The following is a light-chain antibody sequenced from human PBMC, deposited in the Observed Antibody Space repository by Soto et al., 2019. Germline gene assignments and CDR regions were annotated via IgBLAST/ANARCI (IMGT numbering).Light chain of an antibody. Sequence: EIVMTQSPATLSVSPGERATLSCRASQSVSSKLVWYQQKPGQAPKLLLYAASTRATDIPVRFSGSGSGTEFTLTIRRLQSEGFAVYYCLQYKNWPYTFGQGTKLEIK. V-gene: IGKV3-15*01. J-gene: IGKJ2*01. CDR1: QSVSSK. CDR2: AAS. CDR3: LQYKNWPYT.